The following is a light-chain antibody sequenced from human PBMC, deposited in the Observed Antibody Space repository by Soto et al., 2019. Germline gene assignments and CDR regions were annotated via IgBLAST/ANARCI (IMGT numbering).Light chain of an antibody. CDR1: QSVLYSSNNKNY. J-gene: IGKJ2*01. Sequence: DIVMTQPPDSLAVSLGERATINCKSSQSVLYSSNNKNYLAWYQQQPGQPPKLLIYWASTRESGVPDRFSGSGSGTDFTLTISSLQAEDVAVYYCQQYYSAPYTFGQGTKLEIK. V-gene: IGKV4-1*01. CDR2: WAS. CDR3: QQYYSAPYT.